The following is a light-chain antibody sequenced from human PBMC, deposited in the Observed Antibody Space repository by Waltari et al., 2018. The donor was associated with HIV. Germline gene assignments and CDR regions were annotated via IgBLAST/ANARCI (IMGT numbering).Light chain of an antibody. CDR1: SSDAGGYNY. CDR3: SSYTSSSTLV. CDR2: EVS. J-gene: IGLJ1*01. V-gene: IGLV2-14*01. Sequence: QSALTQPASVSGSPGQSLTLPCTGTSSDAGGYNYVSWYQQHPGKAPKLMIYEVSNRPSGVSNRFSGSKSGNTASLTISGLQAEDEADYYCSSYTSSSTLVFGTGTKVTVL.